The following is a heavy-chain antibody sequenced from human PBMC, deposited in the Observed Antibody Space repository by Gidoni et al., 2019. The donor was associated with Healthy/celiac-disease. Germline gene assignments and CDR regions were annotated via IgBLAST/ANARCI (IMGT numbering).Heavy chain of an antibody. Sequence: QVQLVQSGAEVKKPGSSVKVSCKASGGTFSSYAISWVRQAPGQGLEWMGGIIPIFGTANYAQKFQGRVTITADKSTSTAYMELSSLRSEDTAVYYCARAEPITMIVVVKEGWAFDIWGQGTMVTVSS. D-gene: IGHD3-22*01. J-gene: IGHJ3*02. CDR1: GGTFSSYA. V-gene: IGHV1-69*06. CDR2: IIPIFGTA. CDR3: ARAEPITMIVVVKEGWAFDI.